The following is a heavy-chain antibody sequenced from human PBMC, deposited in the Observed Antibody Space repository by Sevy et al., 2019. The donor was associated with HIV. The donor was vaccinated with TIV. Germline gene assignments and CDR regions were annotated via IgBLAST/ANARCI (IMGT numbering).Heavy chain of an antibody. CDR2: IKEDGSDK. D-gene: IGHD3-22*01. CDR3: ARDKNHYDRSVYYDAFDI. CDR1: GFTLSSFW. Sequence: GGSLRLSCAASGFTLSSFWMTWVRQAPGKGLEWVANIKEDGSDKNYLDSVKGRFTISRENAKNSLYLQMNSLRAEDTAVYYCARDKNHYDRSVYYDAFDIWGQGTMVTVSS. J-gene: IGHJ3*02. V-gene: IGHV3-7*03.